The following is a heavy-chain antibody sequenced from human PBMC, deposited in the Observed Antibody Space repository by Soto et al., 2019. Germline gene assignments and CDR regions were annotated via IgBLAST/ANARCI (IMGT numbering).Heavy chain of an antibody. Sequence: SETLSLTCTVSGGSISRSSYYWGWIRQPPGKGLEWIGSIYNSGSTYYNPSLKSRVTISVDTSKNQFSLKLSSVTAADTAVYYCARHANYYYGSGSYYISSYYYYYMDVWGKGTTVTVSS. J-gene: IGHJ6*03. CDR2: IYNSGST. CDR1: GGSISRSSYY. V-gene: IGHV4-39*01. D-gene: IGHD3-10*01. CDR3: ARHANYYYGSGSYYISSYYYYYMDV.